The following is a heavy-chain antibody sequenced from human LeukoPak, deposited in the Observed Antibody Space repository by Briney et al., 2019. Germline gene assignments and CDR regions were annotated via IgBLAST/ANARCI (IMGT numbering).Heavy chain of an antibody. CDR1: GFTFSSYS. V-gene: IGHV3-21*04. CDR3: AKAYYDILTGYYAPDAFDI. CDR2: ISSSSSYI. D-gene: IGHD3-9*01. J-gene: IGHJ3*02. Sequence: PGGSLRLSCAASGFTFSSYSMNWVRQAPGKGLEWVSSISSSSSYIYYADSVKGRFTISRDNAKNSLYLQMNSLRAEDTAVYYCAKAYYDILTGYYAPDAFDIWGQGTMVTVSS.